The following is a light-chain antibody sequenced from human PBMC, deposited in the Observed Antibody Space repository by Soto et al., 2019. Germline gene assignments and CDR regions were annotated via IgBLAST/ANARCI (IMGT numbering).Light chain of an antibody. Sequence: EIVMTQSPGTLSLSPGERATLSCRASQSISSNFLAWYQQKPGQAPRLLIYGAINRATGIPDRFSGSGSGTDFTLTISRLEPEDFAVYYCQRHTSSPWVFGQGTKVDIK. J-gene: IGKJ1*01. CDR2: GAI. CDR3: QRHTSSPWV. CDR1: QSISSNF. V-gene: IGKV3-20*01.